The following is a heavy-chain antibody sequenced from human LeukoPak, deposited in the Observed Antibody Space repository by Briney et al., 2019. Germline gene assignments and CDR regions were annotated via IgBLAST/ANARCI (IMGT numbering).Heavy chain of an antibody. CDR2: IYHSGST. D-gene: IGHD4-23*01. CDR3: ARDPGYGGFDY. Sequence: SETLSLTCTVSGYSISSGYYWGWIRQPPGKGLEWIGSIYHSGSTYYNPSLKSRVTISVDTSKNQFSLKLSSVTAADTAVYYCARDPGYGGFDYWGQGTLVTVSS. V-gene: IGHV4-38-2*02. J-gene: IGHJ4*02. CDR1: GYSISSGYY.